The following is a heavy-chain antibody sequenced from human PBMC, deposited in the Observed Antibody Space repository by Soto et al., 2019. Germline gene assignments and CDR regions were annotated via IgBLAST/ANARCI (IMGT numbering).Heavy chain of an antibody. CDR1: GYSFAGYW. J-gene: IGHJ6*02. D-gene: IGHD4-17*01. Sequence: GESLKVSCKGSGYSFAGYWITWVRQKPGKGLEWMGRIDPSDSQTYYSPSFQGQVTISADKSISTAYLQWSSLKASDTAMYYCARKMSDYGDYTGGMDVWGQGTTVTVSS. CDR2: IDPSDSQT. CDR3: ARKMSDYGDYTGGMDV. V-gene: IGHV5-10-1*04.